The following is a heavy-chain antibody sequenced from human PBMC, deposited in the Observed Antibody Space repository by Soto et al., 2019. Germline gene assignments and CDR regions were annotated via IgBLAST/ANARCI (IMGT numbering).Heavy chain of an antibody. D-gene: IGHD4-17*01. Sequence: QVQLQESGPGLVKPSETLSLTCTVSGGSISSLHWNWIRQPPGKGLEWIGYIYSSGTTNYNPSLKSRVTISVDTSRNQFSLRLRSVTAADTAVYYCASAPNGDSVLFNWGQGTLVTVSS. J-gene: IGHJ4*02. CDR2: IYSSGTT. V-gene: IGHV4-4*08. CDR3: ASAPNGDSVLFN. CDR1: GGSISSLH.